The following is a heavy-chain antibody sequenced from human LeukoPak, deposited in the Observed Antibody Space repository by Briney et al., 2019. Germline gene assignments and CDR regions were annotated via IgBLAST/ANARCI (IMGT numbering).Heavy chain of an antibody. D-gene: IGHD3-3*01. CDR2: INHSGST. Sequence: PSETLSLTCAVYGGSFSDYYWSWIRQPPGKGLEWIGEINHSGSTNYNPSLKSRVTISVDTSKNQFSLKLSSVTAADTAVYYCARVKEGGDFWSGYRLHNWFDPWGQGTLVTVSS. CDR3: ARVKEGGDFWSGYRLHNWFDP. V-gene: IGHV4-34*01. J-gene: IGHJ5*02. CDR1: GGSFSDYY.